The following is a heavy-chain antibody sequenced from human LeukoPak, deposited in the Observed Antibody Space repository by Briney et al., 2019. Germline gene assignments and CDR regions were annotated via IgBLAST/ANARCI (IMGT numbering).Heavy chain of an antibody. D-gene: IGHD6-19*01. V-gene: IGHV1-46*01. CDR2: INPSGGST. Sequence: ASVKVSCKASGYTFTSYYMHWVRQAPGQGLEWMGIINPSGGSTSYAQKFQGRVTMTRDMSTSTVYMELRSLRSDDTAVYYCARDLKMGYSSGRYSWGTGSSNDYWGQGTLATVSS. CDR3: ARDLKMGYSSGRYSWGTGSSNDY. CDR1: GYTFTSYY. J-gene: IGHJ4*02.